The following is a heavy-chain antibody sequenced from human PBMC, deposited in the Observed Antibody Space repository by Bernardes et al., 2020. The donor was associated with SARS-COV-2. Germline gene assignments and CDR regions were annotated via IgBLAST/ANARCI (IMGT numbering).Heavy chain of an antibody. CDR2: TYYRSKWYN. CDR1: RDSSSSNSAA. V-gene: IGHV6-1*01. J-gene: IGHJ4*02. CDR3: ARDLDY. Sequence: LTPSLTPAISRDSSSSNSAAWPLLRQSPARGLAWLGRTYYRSKWYNDYAVSVKSRITINPDTSKNQFSLQLNSVTPEDTAVYYCARDLDYWGQGTLVTVSS.